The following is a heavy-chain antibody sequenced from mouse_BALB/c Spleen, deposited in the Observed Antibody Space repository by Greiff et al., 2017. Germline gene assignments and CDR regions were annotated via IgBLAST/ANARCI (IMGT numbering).Heavy chain of an antibody. D-gene: IGHD2-2*01. CDR3: ARRDYYGYDGDYYAMDY. Sequence: EVQLQQSGPELVKPGASMKISCKASGYSFTGYTMNWVKQSHGKNLEWIGLINPYNGGTSYNQKFKGKATLTVDKSSSTAYMELLSLTSEDSAVYYCARRDYYGYDGDYYAMDYWGQGTSVTVSS. CDR2: INPYNGGT. V-gene: IGHV1-18*01. CDR1: GYSFTGYT. J-gene: IGHJ4*01.